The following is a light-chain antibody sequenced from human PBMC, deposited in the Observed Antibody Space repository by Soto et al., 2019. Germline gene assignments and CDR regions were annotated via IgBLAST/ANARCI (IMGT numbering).Light chain of an antibody. Sequence: EIVLTQSPATLSLSPGERATLSCRASQSVSSYLAWYQQKPGQAPRLLIYDASNRATGIPARFSGSGSGTDFTLPIRSLEPEDFAVYYCQQRSNWPPSLTFGGGTKVDIK. V-gene: IGKV3-11*01. CDR3: QQRSNWPPSLT. J-gene: IGKJ4*01. CDR2: DAS. CDR1: QSVSSY.